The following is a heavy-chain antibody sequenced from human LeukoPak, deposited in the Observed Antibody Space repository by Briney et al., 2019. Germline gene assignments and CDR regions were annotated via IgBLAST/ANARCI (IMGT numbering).Heavy chain of an antibody. D-gene: IGHD3-9*01. CDR2: IYPGDSDT. V-gene: IGHV5-51*01. Sequence: GESLKISCKGSGYSFTSYWIGWVRQMPGKGLEWMGIIYPGDSDTRYSPSFQGQVTIPADKSISTAYLQWSSLKASDTAMYYCARRYYDILTGYYNDWFDPWGQGTLVTVSS. J-gene: IGHJ5*02. CDR1: GYSFTSYW. CDR3: ARRYYDILTGYYNDWFDP.